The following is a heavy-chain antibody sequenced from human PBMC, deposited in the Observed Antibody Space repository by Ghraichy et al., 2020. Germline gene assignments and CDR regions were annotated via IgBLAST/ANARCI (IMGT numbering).Heavy chain of an antibody. V-gene: IGHV3-64D*06. CDR3: VKGETRVYTYAFS. D-gene: IGHD5-18*01. J-gene: IGHJ4*02. CDR2: MSSNGVST. CDR1: GFTSRFTFSDYT. Sequence: GESLNISCSASGFTSRFTFSDYTLHWVRQGPGKGLEYVSAMSSNGVSTYYADSVKDRFTISRDNSKNTLYLQMTSLRIEDTAVYYCVKGETRVYTYAFSWGQGNLFSVS.